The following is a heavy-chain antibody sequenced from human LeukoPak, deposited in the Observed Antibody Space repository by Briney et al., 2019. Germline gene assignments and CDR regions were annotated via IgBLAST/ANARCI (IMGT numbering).Heavy chain of an antibody. Sequence: ASVKVSCKASGYTFIGYYMHWVRQAPGQGLEWMGWINPNSGGTNYAQKFQGRVAMTRDTSISTAYMELSRLRSDDTAVYYCARELVGTLGAFDIWGQGTMVTVSS. D-gene: IGHD1-26*01. CDR1: GYTFIGYY. V-gene: IGHV1-2*02. J-gene: IGHJ3*02. CDR2: INPNSGGT. CDR3: ARELVGTLGAFDI.